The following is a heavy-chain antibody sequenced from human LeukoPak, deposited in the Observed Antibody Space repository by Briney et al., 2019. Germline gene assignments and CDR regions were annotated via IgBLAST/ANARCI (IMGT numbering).Heavy chain of an antibody. Sequence: GGSLRLSCAASGFTFSSYAMSWVRQAPGKGLEWVSAISGSGGSTYYADSVKGRFTISRDNSKNTLYLQMNSLRAEDTAVYYCAKGSFSGFSTRADYWGQGTLVTVSS. J-gene: IGHJ4*02. CDR3: AKGSFSGFSTRADY. V-gene: IGHV3-23*01. CDR1: GFTFSSYA. CDR2: ISGSGGST. D-gene: IGHD5-12*01.